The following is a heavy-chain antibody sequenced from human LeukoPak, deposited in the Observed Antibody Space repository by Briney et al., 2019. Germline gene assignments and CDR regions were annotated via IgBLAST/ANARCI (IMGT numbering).Heavy chain of an antibody. CDR1: GGSISSSSYY. Sequence: SETLSLTCTVSGGSISSSSYYWGWIRQLPGRGLECIGSIYYSGSTYYNPSLKSRVTISVDTSKNQFSLKLSSVTAADTAVYYCARQGITMVRGITGDYWGQGTLVTVSS. CDR3: ARQGITMVRGITGDY. D-gene: IGHD3-10*01. CDR2: IYYSGST. J-gene: IGHJ4*02. V-gene: IGHV4-39*01.